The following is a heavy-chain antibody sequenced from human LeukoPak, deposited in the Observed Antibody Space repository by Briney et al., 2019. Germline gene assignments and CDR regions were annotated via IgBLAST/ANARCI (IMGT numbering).Heavy chain of an antibody. CDR3: ARRRYYDGSGYLE. Sequence: SETLPLTCSVSGDSVSRSDSYWDWIRQPPGKGLEWIGTIYYSGRTYYSPSLKSRVTMSVDPSNNQFSLTLRSVTAADTAVYYCARRRYYDGSGYLEWGQGTLLSVPS. CDR2: IYYSGRT. J-gene: IGHJ1*01. D-gene: IGHD3-22*01. CDR1: GDSVSRSDSY. V-gene: IGHV4-39*01.